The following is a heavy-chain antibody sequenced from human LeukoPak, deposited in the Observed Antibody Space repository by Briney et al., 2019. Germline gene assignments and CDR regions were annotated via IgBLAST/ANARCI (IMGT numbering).Heavy chain of an antibody. CDR1: GYTFTSYC. CDR3: ASLPAATGAHAFDI. D-gene: IGHD2-2*01. J-gene: IGHJ3*02. CDR2: INPSGGST. Sequence: EASVKVSCKASGYTFTSYCMHWVRQAPGQGLEWMGIINPSGGSTNYAQKFQGRVTMTRDTSTSTVYMELSGLRSEDTALYYCASLPAATGAHAFDIWGQGTMVIVSS. V-gene: IGHV1-46*01.